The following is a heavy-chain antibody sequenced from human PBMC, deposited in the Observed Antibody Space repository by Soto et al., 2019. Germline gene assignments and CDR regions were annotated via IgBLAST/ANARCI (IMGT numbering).Heavy chain of an antibody. CDR1: GFTFSSYA. Sequence: EVQLLESGGGLLQPGGSLRLSCAASGFTFSSYAMSWVRQAPGKGLEWVSTISGSGGSTYYADSLKGRFTISRDNSKNTLFLQMSSQRAEDTAVYYCAKEAGSGWYYFDYWGPGTLVTVSS. CDR3: AKEAGSGWYYFDY. J-gene: IGHJ4*02. V-gene: IGHV3-23*01. D-gene: IGHD6-19*01. CDR2: ISGSGGST.